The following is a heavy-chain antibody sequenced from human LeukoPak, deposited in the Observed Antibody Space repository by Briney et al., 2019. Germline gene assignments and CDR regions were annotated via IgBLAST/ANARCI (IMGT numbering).Heavy chain of an antibody. D-gene: IGHD3-22*01. J-gene: IGHJ4*02. V-gene: IGHV4-4*07. CDR3: ASTTYYYDSSGYYFLDY. Sequence: SETLSLTCTVSGVSIRSYYWSWIRQPAGKGLEWIGRIYTSGSTNYNPSLQNRVTMSVDTSKNQFSLKLSSVTAADTAVYCCASTTYYYDSSGYYFLDYWGQGTLVTVSS. CDR2: IYTSGST. CDR1: GVSIRSYY.